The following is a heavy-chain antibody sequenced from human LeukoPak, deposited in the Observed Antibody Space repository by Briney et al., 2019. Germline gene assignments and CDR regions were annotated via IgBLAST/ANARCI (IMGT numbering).Heavy chain of an antibody. CDR1: GFTFDDYA. CDR2: ISVNSGSI. J-gene: IGHJ2*01. Sequence: GGSLRLSCAASGFTFDDYAMHWVRQPPGKGLEWVSSISVNSGSIGYADPVRGRFTISRDNGKSALYLQMNSLRTEDTAFYFCAKGFFGKHCTGGSCYSWYFDLWGRGALVTVSS. CDR3: AKGFFGKHCTGGSCYSWYFDL. V-gene: IGHV3-9*01. D-gene: IGHD2-15*01.